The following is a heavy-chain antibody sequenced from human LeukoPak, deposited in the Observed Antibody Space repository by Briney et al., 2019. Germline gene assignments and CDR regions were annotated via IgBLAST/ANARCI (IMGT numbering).Heavy chain of an antibody. Sequence: SETLSLTCTVSGGSISSYYWSWLRQPPGKGLEWIGYIYYSGSTNYNPSLMSRGTILVDKSKNQFSLKLSFVTAADTAVYYCASSYYDSSGPNYWGQGTLVTVSS. J-gene: IGHJ4*02. CDR3: ASSYYDSSGPNY. CDR2: IYYSGST. CDR1: GGSISSYY. V-gene: IGHV4-59*01. D-gene: IGHD3-22*01.